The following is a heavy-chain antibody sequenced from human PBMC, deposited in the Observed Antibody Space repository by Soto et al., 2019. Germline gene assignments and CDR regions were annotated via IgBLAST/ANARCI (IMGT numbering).Heavy chain of an antibody. V-gene: IGHV4-31*03. Sequence: PSETLSLTCTVSGGSISSGGYYWSWIRQHPGKGLEWIGYIYYSGSTYYNPSLKSRVTISVDTSKNQFSLKLTSVTAADTVVYYCARGLSASGSHYFDFWGQETLVTVSS. CDR3: ARGLSASGSHYFDF. J-gene: IGHJ4*02. CDR1: GGSISSGGYY. CDR2: IYYSGST. D-gene: IGHD3-10*01.